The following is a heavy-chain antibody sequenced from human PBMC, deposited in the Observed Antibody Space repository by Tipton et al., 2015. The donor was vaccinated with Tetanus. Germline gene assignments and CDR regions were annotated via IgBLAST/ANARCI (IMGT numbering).Heavy chain of an antibody. CDR2: IYSSGST. J-gene: IGHJ6*02. D-gene: IGHD1-26*01. CDR3: ARDFRERSGTYFSYYYTMDV. CDR1: GGPLSTFY. Sequence: TLSLTCTVSGGPLSTFYWNWIRQPAGEGLEWIGRIYSSGSTNYNPSLKSRVTMSIDTSKNQFSLELTSVTAADTAVYYCARDFRERSGTYFSYYYTMDVWGQGTTVTVSS. V-gene: IGHV4-4*07.